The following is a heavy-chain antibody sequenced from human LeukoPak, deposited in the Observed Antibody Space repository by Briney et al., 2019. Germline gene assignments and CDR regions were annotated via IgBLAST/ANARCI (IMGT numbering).Heavy chain of an antibody. CDR3: ARQWFGESHNWFDP. V-gene: IGHV3-74*01. CDR1: GFTFEDYA. J-gene: IGHJ5*02. D-gene: IGHD3-10*01. CDR2: INSDGSTT. Sequence: GRSLRLSCSVSGFTFEDYAMHWVRQAPGKGLVWVSRINSDGSTTRYADSVKGRFTISRDNAKNTLYLQMNSLRVEDTAVYYCARQWFGESHNWFDPWGQGTLVTVSS.